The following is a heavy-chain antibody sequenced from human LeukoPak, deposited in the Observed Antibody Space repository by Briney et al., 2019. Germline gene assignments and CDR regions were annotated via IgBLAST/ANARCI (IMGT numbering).Heavy chain of an antibody. V-gene: IGHV4-59*08. Sequence: SETLSLTCTVSGGSISRYYWGWIRQPPGKGLEWIGYIYYSGSTNYNPSLKSRVTISVDTSKSQFSLKLSSVTAADTAVYYCARHREPYNWFDPWGQGTLVTVSS. CDR1: GGSISRYY. J-gene: IGHJ5*02. CDR3: ARHREPYNWFDP. CDR2: IYYSGST. D-gene: IGHD1-14*01.